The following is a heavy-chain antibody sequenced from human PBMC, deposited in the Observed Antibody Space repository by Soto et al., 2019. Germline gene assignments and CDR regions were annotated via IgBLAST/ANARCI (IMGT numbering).Heavy chain of an antibody. CDR1: GYIFVNYG. J-gene: IGHJ6*02. CDR3: AMVDNYVTPTPQDV. CDR2: ISPYNGNT. D-gene: IGHD3-16*01. Sequence: QVQLVQSGDEVKKPGASVKVSCKAAGYIFVNYGIAWVRQAPGQGREWMGWISPYNGNTHYATKVKGRLTMTTDTSTSTAYMELGSLTSDDTAVYYCAMVDNYVTPTPQDVGGQGTTVTVSS. V-gene: IGHV1-18*01.